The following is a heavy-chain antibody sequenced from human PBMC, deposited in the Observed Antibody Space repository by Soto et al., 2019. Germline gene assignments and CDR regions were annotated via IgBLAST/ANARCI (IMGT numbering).Heavy chain of an antibody. CDR1: GYNFRGFY. Sequence: QVQLVQSGTEVKKPGASVKVSCTASGYNFRGFYIHWVRQAPGQGLEWMGWINPNNGDTLLAEKFQVGVSMTRDMSMATVYMEFGRLTSDDTAVYYCARVLYADSADYVAGSTALDYWGQGTLVTVSS. J-gene: IGHJ4*02. CDR3: ARVLYADSADYVAGSTALDY. V-gene: IGHV1-2*02. D-gene: IGHD3-16*01. CDR2: INPNNGDT.